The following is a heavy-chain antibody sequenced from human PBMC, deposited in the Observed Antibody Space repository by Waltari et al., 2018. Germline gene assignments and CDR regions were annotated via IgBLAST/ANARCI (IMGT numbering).Heavy chain of an antibody. V-gene: IGHV4-39*01. Sequence: QLRLQESGPGLVKPSETLSLTCTVSGGSIRSGGYYWGWIRQSPGKGLEWIGSIYYSGSTYYNPTLVSRVTISGDTSKNEFSLKLSSVTAADTAVYYCARHWKRSGYRFDPWGQGTLVTVSS. CDR2: IYYSGST. J-gene: IGHJ5*02. D-gene: IGHD5-12*01. CDR1: GGSIRSGGYY. CDR3: ARHWKRSGYRFDP.